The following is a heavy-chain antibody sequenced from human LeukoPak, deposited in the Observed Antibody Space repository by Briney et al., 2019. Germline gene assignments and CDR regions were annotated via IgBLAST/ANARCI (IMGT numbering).Heavy chain of an antibody. J-gene: IGHJ6*03. Sequence: TSETLSLTCTVSGGSISSDYWSWIRQPPGKGLEWIAHIYYTGSTNYNPSLKSRVTISIDTSRKQLSLNLRSVTAADAAVYHCTRFASPYYYMDVWGKGTTVTVSS. CDR3: TRFASPYYYMDV. V-gene: IGHV4-59*08. CDR1: GGSISSDY. CDR2: IYYTGST.